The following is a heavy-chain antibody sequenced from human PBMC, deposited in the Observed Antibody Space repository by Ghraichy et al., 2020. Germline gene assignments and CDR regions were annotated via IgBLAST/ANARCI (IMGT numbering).Heavy chain of an antibody. J-gene: IGHJ2*01. CDR1: GGSITSSNYY. CDR2: MHHTGST. Sequence: SETLSLTCTVSGGSITSSNYYWGWIRQPPGKELEWIGSMHHTGSTYYNPSLENRLTISADTSKNEFSLKLSSVTAADTAVYYCVGSLVVISYFGLWGRGTLVTVS. CDR3: VGSLVVISYFGL. D-gene: IGHD2-15*01. V-gene: IGHV4-39*01.